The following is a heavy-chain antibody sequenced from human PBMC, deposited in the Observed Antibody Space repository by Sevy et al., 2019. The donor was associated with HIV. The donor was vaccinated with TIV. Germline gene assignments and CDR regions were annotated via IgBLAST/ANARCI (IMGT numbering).Heavy chain of an antibody. Sequence: SETLSLTCTVSGGSISSGGYYWSWIRQHPGEGLEWIGYIYYSGSTYYNPSLKSRATISVDTSKNHFSLKLGSVTAADTAVYYCARAVTMIEVVTGWFDPWGQGTLVTVSS. CDR2: IYYSGST. J-gene: IGHJ5*02. D-gene: IGHD3-22*01. CDR3: ARAVTMIEVVTGWFDP. V-gene: IGHV4-31*03. CDR1: GGSISSGGYY.